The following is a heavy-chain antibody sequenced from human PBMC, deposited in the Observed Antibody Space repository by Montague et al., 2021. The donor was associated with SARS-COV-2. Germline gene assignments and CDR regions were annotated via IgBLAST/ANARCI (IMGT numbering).Heavy chain of an antibody. CDR3: ASGSGNYYSPFDN. J-gene: IGHJ4*02. CDR1: GGSISTYP. V-gene: IGHV4-4*07. CDR2: INSNGNT. D-gene: IGHD1-26*01. Sequence: SETLSLTCTVSGGSISTYPWSWIRQPAGKALEWIGRINSNGNTNYNPSLKSRVTMSVDTSKNQFSLKMTSVTAADTAMYYCASGSGNYYSPFDNWGQGNTVTVSS.